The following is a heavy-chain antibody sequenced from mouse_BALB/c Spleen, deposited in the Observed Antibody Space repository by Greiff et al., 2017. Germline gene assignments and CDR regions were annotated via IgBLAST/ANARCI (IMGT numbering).Heavy chain of an antibody. V-gene: IGHV5-6-2*01. CDR3: ARHPHGSSYEYFDV. D-gene: IGHD1-1*01. Sequence: DVMLVESGGGLVKLGGSLKLSCAASGFTFSSYYMSWVRQTPEKRLELVAAINSNGGSTYYPDTVKGRFTISRDNAKNTLYLQMSSLKSEDTALYYCARHPHGSSYEYFDVWGAGTTVTVSS. CDR1: GFTFSSYY. CDR2: INSNGGST. J-gene: IGHJ1*01.